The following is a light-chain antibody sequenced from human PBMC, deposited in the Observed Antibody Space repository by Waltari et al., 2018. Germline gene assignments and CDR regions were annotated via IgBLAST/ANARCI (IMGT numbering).Light chain of an antibody. Sequence: QSALTQPASVSGSPGQSITISCTGTTSDVGGYNYVSWYQQHPAKAPKLMIYDVGKRPSVVSNRFPGSKSGNTASLTISGLQAEDEANYYCTSYTSSSTFVVFGGGTKLTVL. CDR3: TSYTSSSTFVV. CDR2: DVG. V-gene: IGLV2-14*03. J-gene: IGLJ2*01. CDR1: TSDVGGYNY.